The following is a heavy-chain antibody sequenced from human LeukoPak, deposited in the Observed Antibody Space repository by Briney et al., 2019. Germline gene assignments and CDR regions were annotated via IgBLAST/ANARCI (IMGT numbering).Heavy chain of an antibody. J-gene: IGHJ4*02. Sequence: PSETLSLTCTVSGGSIFSYYWSWIRQPPGKGLEWMGYIYYSGSTNYNPSLKSRVTISVDTSKNQSSLRVSSVTAADTAVYYCARHLNNCGDDCYIFGYWGQGTLVTVSS. CDR1: GGSIFSYY. CDR2: IYYSGST. CDR3: ARHLNNCGDDCYIFGY. D-gene: IGHD2-21*01. V-gene: IGHV4-59*08.